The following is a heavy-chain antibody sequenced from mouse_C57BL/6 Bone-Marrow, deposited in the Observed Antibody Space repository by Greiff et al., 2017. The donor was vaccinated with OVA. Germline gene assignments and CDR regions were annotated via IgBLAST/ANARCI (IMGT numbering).Heavy chain of an antibody. V-gene: IGHV1-26*01. Sequence: EVQLQQSGPELVKPGASVKISCKASGYTFTDYYMNWVKQSHGKSLEWIGDINPNNGGTSYNQKFKGKATLTVDKSSSTAYMELSSLTSEDTAVYYCARLGAMDYWGQGTSVTVSS. J-gene: IGHJ4*01. CDR3: ARLGAMDY. CDR1: GYTFTDYY. CDR2: INPNNGGT.